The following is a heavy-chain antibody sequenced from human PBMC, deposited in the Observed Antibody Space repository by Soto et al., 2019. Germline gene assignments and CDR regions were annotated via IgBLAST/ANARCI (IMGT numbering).Heavy chain of an antibody. V-gene: IGHV1-18*01. D-gene: IGHD1-20*01. CDR3: ARDRSLTAEYYFDY. J-gene: IGHJ4*02. CDR2: ISAYNGNT. CDR1: GYTFTSYG. Sequence: GASVKVSCKASGYTFTSYGISWVRQAPGQGLEWMGWISAYNGNTNYAQKLQGRVTMTTDTSTSTAYMELRSLRSDDTAVYYCARDRSLTAEYYFDYWGQGTLVTVSS.